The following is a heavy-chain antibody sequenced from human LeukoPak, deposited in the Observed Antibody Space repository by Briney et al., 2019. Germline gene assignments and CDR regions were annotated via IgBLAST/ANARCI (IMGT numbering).Heavy chain of an antibody. CDR2: IYYGGST. V-gene: IGHV4-39*01. J-gene: IGHJ6*03. Sequence: SETLSLTCTVSVGSISSGSYYWGWIRQSPGKGLEWIGNIYYGGSTSYDPSLKSRVTISVGTTKNQFSLHLSSVTAADTAVYYCATYYYSYCYMDVWGKGTTVTVS. CDR3: ATYYYSYCYMDV. CDR1: VGSISSGSYY.